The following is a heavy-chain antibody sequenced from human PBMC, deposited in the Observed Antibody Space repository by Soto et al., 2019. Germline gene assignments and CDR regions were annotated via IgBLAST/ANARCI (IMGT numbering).Heavy chain of an antibody. CDR3: GRNTTGALFDY. Sequence: SETLSLTCAVSGYTISSGYYWGWIRQSPGKGLEWIGSIYHSGSIYHSGSTHYNPSLKSRVTISVDTSKNQFSLRLTSVTAADTAVYYCGRNTTGALFDYWGQGALVTVSS. D-gene: IGHD1-1*01. CDR1: GYTISSGYY. CDR2: IYHSGSIYHSGST. J-gene: IGHJ4*02. V-gene: IGHV4-38-2*01.